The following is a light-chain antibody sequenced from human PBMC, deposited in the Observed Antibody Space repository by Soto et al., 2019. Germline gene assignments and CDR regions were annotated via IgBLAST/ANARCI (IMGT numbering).Light chain of an antibody. V-gene: IGKV3-15*01. Sequence: EIVMTQSPATLSVSPGDRVTLSCRASQSVSSDLAWYQHKPGQPPRLLIDGASTRATGIPYTFSGSGSGTEFTLTSSSLQSEDSAVYYCQQYFDWRTFGQGTRVEVK. CDR3: QQYFDWRT. CDR1: QSVSSD. CDR2: GAS. J-gene: IGKJ1*01.